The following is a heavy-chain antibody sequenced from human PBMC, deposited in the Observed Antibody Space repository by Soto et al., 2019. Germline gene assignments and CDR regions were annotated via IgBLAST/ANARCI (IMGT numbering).Heavy chain of an antibody. D-gene: IGHD1-20*01. J-gene: IGHJ6*02. Sequence: LRLSCVASGSTFRGYAMSWARQSPRKGLEWVSALPGSGGSTYSAGSVKGRFTISRDNSKNTLYLQMNNLRVEDTAVYYCAKRGISAPVAHSLLCIDVWGQGAPVSVSS. CDR1: GSTFRGYA. V-gene: IGHV3-23*01. CDR3: AKRGISAPVAHSLLCIDV. CDR2: LPGSGGST.